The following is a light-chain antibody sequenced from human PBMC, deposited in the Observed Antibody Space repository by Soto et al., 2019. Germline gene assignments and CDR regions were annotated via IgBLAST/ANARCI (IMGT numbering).Light chain of an antibody. CDR3: MQGALWPYT. V-gene: IGKV2-30*01. Sequence: DVVMTQSPLSLPVTLGQPASISCRSSQSLVYSDGNTYLTWFQQRPGQSPRRLIYKVSNRDSGVPDRFSGSGSGSEFTLKISRVEAEDVGIYYCMQGALWPYTFGQGTKLEI. CDR1: QSLVYSDGNTY. CDR2: KVS. J-gene: IGKJ2*01.